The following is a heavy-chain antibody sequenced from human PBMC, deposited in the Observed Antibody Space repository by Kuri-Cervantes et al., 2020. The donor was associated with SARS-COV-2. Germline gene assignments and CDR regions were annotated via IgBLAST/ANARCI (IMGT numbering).Heavy chain of an antibody. V-gene: IGHV3-30*02. J-gene: IGHJ4*02. D-gene: IGHD3-3*01. CDR1: GFTFSSYG. CDR2: IRYDGSNK. CDR3: TTDRITIFGVVIYDYFDY. Sequence: LSLTGAASGFTFSSYGMHWVRQAPGKGLEWVAFIRYDGSNKYYADSVKGRFTISRDSSKNTLYLQMNSLKTEDTAVYYCTTDRITIFGVVIYDYFDYWGQGEMVTVSS.